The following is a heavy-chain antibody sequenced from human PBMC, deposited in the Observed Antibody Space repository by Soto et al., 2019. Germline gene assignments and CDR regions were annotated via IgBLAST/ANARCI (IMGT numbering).Heavy chain of an antibody. Sequence: PSETMPLPWTVAAGSINNYYWRCIRPPSGKRLEWIGYIYYTGSTTYNPSLESRVTMSVDTSKNQFSLKLNSVNAADTAVYYCAKYRRTEAEGFTLDYWGRGTLVTVS. D-gene: IGHD6-13*01. CDR2: IYYTGST. CDR1: AGSINNYY. V-gene: IGHV4-59*01. J-gene: IGHJ4*02. CDR3: AKYRRTEAEGFTLDY.